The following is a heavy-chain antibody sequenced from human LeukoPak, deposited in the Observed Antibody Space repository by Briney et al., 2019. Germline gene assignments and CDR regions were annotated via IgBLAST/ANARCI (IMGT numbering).Heavy chain of an antibody. J-gene: IGHJ5*02. D-gene: IGHD3-10*01. CDR1: GFTFDDYA. CDR2: ISWNSDTI. V-gene: IGHV3-9*01. CDR3: AKDGGLRFGELFGWFDP. Sequence: GRSLRLSCAASGFTFDDYAMHWVRQAPGKGLEWVSGISWNSDTIAYADSVRGRFTISRDNAKKSLYLQMNSLRAEDTALYYCAKDGGLRFGELFGWFDPWGQGTLVTVSS.